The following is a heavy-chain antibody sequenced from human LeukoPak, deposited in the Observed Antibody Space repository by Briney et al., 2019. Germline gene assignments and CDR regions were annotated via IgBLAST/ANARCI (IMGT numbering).Heavy chain of an antibody. CDR1: GFTFSSYA. Sequence: GGSLRLSCAASGFTFSSYAMSWVRQAPGKGLEWVSAISGSGGSTYYADSVKGRFTISRDNSKNTLYLQMSSLKTEDIAMYYCTTSYGDYGYYYYMDVWGKGTTVTVSS. CDR3: TTSYGDYGYYYYMDV. CDR2: ISGSGGST. J-gene: IGHJ6*03. V-gene: IGHV3-23*01. D-gene: IGHD4-17*01.